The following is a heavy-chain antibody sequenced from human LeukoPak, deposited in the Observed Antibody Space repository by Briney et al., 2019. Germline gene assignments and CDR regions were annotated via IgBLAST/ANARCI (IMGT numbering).Heavy chain of an antibody. Sequence: PSETLSLTCTVSGGSISSSSYYWGWIRQPPGKGLEWIGSIYYSGSTYYNPSLKSRVTISVDTSKNQFSLKLSSVTAADTAVYYCARLVRYCNTNTCYPFDYWGQGILVTVSS. D-gene: IGHD2-2*01. CDR1: GGSISSSSYY. CDR2: IYYSGST. CDR3: ARLVRYCNTNTCYPFDY. J-gene: IGHJ4*02. V-gene: IGHV4-39*01.